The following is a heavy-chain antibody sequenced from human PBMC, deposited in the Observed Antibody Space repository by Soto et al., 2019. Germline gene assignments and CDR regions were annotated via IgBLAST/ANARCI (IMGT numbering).Heavy chain of an antibody. CDR3: ARDSRGDSYGYGTFDY. V-gene: IGHV1-2*04. D-gene: IGHD5-18*01. Sequence: ASVKVSCKASGYTFTGYYMHWVRQAPGQGLEWMGWINPNSGGTNYAQKFQGWVTMTRDTSISTAYMELSRLRSDDTAVYYCARDSRGDSYGYGTFDYWCQGTLVTVSS. CDR2: INPNSGGT. J-gene: IGHJ4*02. CDR1: GYTFTGYY.